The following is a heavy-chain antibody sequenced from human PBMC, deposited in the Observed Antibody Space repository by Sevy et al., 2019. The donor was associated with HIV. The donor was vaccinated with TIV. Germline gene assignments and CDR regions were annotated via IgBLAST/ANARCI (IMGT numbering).Heavy chain of an antibody. D-gene: IGHD6-13*01. J-gene: IGHJ4*02. CDR3: ARRAYGSSHYFDY. CDR2: IYYRGNT. CDR1: GESITSSSYY. V-gene: IGHV4-39*02. Sequence: SETLSLTSSVSGESITSSSYYWGWIRQPPGKGLEWIGIIYYRGNTYYNPSLKSRVTIFVDTSKNHFSLKLTSVTAADTAFYYSARRAYGSSHYFDYWGQGTLVTVSS.